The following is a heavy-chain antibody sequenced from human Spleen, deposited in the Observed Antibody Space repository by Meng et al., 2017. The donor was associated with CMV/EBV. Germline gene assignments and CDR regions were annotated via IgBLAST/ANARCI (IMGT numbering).Heavy chain of an antibody. CDR3: ARDVAGTNGY. CDR2: ISRRSDTT. Sequence: GESLKISCAASGFTFSDYYMSWIRQAPGKGPEWISYISRRSDTTYYADSVKGRFTISRDNAKNSLSLQMNSLRAEDTAMYYCARDVAGTNGYWGQGTLVTVSS. V-gene: IGHV3-11*04. CDR1: GFTFSDYY. D-gene: IGHD6-19*01. J-gene: IGHJ4*02.